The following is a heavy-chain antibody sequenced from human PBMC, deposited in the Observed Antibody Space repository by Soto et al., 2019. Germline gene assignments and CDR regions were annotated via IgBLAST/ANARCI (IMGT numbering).Heavy chain of an antibody. CDR2: ISGSGAGT. V-gene: IGHV3-23*01. CDR3: AKEASTVAGNNFDS. CDR1: GFTFTTYA. Sequence: EIELLESGGGLVQPGGSLRLSCAASGFTFTTYAMGWVRQAPGKGLEWVSSISGSGAGTFYADSVKGRFTISRDNAKNMVYLQMTGLRADDTAVYYCAKEASTVAGNNFDSWGQGTLVTVSS. J-gene: IGHJ4*02. D-gene: IGHD6-19*01.